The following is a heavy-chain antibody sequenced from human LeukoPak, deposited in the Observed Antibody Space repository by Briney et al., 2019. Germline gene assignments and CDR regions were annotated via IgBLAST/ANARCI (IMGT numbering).Heavy chain of an antibody. V-gene: IGHV3-23*01. D-gene: IGHD3-22*01. J-gene: IGHJ4*02. Sequence: PGGSLRLSCAASGFTVTKYDLTWVRQAPGKGLEWVSSISATLGATHYADSVKGRFTISRDNSNNTLYLQMNSLTAEDTAMYFCATNYYDSSGYYPDFDYWGQGALVTVSS. CDR3: ATNYYDSSGYYPDFDY. CDR1: GFTVTKYD. CDR2: ISATLGAT.